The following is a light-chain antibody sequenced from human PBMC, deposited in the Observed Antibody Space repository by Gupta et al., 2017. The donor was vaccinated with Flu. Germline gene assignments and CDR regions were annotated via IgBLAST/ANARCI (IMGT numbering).Light chain of an antibody. CDR1: SSDNGGNNC. V-gene: IGLV2-8*01. J-gene: IGLJ1*01. CDR3: GTYGRSDV. Sequence: GQSVAIPCTGTSSDNGGNNCVSWDQQPPGKAPNLLIYEVNKRPSGVPDRFSGSKSGNTASLTVSGLQPEDEADYYCGTYGRSDVFGPGTKVTVL. CDR2: EVN.